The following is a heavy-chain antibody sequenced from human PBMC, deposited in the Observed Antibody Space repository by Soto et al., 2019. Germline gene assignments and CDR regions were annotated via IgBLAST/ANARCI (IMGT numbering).Heavy chain of an antibody. CDR2: INHSGST. V-gene: IGHV4-34*01. D-gene: IGHD2-15*01. CDR3: ARGQYCSGGSCYVYFRH. CDR1: GGSFSGYY. J-gene: IGHJ1*01. Sequence: SDTLSLTCAVYGGSFSGYYWSWIRQPPGKGLEWIGEINHSGSTNYNPSLKSRVTISVDTSKNQFSLKLSSVTAADTAVYYCARGQYCSGGSCYVYFRHWGQGTLVTVSS.